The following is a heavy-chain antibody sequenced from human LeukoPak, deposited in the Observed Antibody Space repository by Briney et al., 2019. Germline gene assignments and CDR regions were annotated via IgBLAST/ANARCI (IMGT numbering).Heavy chain of an antibody. D-gene: IGHD3-10*01. V-gene: IGHV3-48*01. CDR2: ISSSSSTI. J-gene: IGHJ4*02. CDR1: GFTFSSYS. CDR3: ARVPMVRGAPFDY. Sequence: PGGSLRLSCAASGFTFSSYSMSWVRQAPGKGLEWVSYISSSSSTIYYADSVKGRFTISRDNAKNSLYLQMNSLRAEDTAVYYCARVPMVRGAPFDYWGQGTLVTVSS.